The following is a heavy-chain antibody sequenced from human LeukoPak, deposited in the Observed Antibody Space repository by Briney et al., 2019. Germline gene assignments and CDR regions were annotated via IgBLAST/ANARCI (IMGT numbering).Heavy chain of an antibody. CDR1: GGSFSGYY. V-gene: IGHV4-34*01. J-gene: IGHJ4*02. CDR3: ARSLYYFDY. Sequence: PSETLSLTCAVSGGSFSGYYWSWIRQPPGKGLEWIGEINHSGSTNYNPSLKSRVTISVDTSKNQFSLKLSSVTAADTAVYYCARSLYYFDYWGQGTLVTVSS. CDR2: INHSGST.